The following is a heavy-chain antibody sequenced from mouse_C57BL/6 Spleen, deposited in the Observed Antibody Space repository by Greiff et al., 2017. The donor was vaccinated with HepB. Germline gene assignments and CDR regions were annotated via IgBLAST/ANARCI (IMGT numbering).Heavy chain of an antibody. CDR1: GFTFNTYA. CDR3: VREGGTGTHYYAMDY. D-gene: IGHD4-1*01. V-gene: IGHV10-3*01. Sequence: EVQGVESGGGLVQPKGSLKLSCAASGFTFNTYAMHWVRQAPGKGLEWVARIRSKSSNYATYYADSVKDRFTISRDDSQSMLYLQMNNLKTEDTAMYYCVREGGTGTHYYAMDYWGQGTSVTVSS. CDR2: IRSKSSNYAT. J-gene: IGHJ4*01.